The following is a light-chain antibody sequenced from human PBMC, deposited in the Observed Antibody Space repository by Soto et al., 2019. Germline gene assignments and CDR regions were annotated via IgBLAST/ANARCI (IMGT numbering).Light chain of an antibody. CDR3: AAWDASLNVVL. Sequence: QSVLTQPPSASGTPGQRVTISCSGSSSNIGSNTVNWYQQLPGSAPKLLMYSTNQRPSGVPDRFSGSKSGTSASLAISGLQSEDEADYYCAAWDASLNVVLFGGGTKVTVL. CDR1: SSNIGSNT. CDR2: STN. J-gene: IGLJ2*01. V-gene: IGLV1-44*01.